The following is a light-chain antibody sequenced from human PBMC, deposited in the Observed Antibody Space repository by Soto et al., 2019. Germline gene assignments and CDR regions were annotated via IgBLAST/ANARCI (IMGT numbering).Light chain of an antibody. CDR3: GTWDSSLSAWV. V-gene: IGLV1-51*01. CDR1: SSNIGNNY. CDR2: END. Sequence: QSVLTQPPSGSAAPGQRVTISCSGSSSNIGNNYVSWYQQLPGTAPKLLIYENDKRPSGIPDRFSGSKSDTSATLGITGLQTGDEADYYCGTWDSSLSAWVLGGGTKLTVL. J-gene: IGLJ3*02.